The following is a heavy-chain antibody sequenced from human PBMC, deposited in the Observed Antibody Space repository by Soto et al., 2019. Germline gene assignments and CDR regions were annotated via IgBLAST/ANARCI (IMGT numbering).Heavy chain of an antibody. CDR3: ARALKRGGGFKDNWFDP. CDR1: GGSISSGGYY. Sequence: SETLSLTCTVSGGSISSGGYYWSWIRQHPGKGLEWIGYIYYSGSTYYNPSLKSRVTISVDTSKNQFSLKLSSVTAADTAVYYCARALKRGGGFKDNWFDPWGQGTLVTVSS. D-gene: IGHD3-16*01. J-gene: IGHJ5*02. CDR2: IYYSGST. V-gene: IGHV4-31*03.